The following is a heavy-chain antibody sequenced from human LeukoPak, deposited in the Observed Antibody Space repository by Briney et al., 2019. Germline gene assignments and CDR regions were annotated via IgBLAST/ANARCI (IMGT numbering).Heavy chain of an antibody. V-gene: IGHV3-23*01. J-gene: IGHJ4*02. D-gene: IGHD6-19*01. CDR2: ISGSGGST. Sequence: GGSLRLSCAASGFTFSSYAMSWVRQPPGKGLEWVSVISGSGGSTNYADSVKGRFTISRDNSKNTLYLQMNSLRAEDTAVYYCASIAVNKNYNFDYWGQGTLVTVSS. CDR3: ASIAVNKNYNFDY. CDR1: GFTFSSYA.